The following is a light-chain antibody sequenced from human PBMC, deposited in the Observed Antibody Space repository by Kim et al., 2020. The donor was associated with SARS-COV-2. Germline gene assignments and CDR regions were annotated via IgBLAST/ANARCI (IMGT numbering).Light chain of an antibody. CDR3: QQYDNWPLT. Sequence: EIVMTQSPATLSVSPGERATISCRASQSVSSNLAWYQQKPGQTPRLLIFGASTRATGIPVRFSGSGSGTEFTLTISSLQSEDFVVYYCQQYDNWPLTFGGGTKVDIK. V-gene: IGKV3-15*01. CDR2: GAS. J-gene: IGKJ4*01. CDR1: QSVSSN.